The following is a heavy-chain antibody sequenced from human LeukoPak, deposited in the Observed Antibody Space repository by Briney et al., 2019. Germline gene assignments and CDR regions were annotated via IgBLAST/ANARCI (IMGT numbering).Heavy chain of an antibody. V-gene: IGHV3-74*01. CDR1: GFTFSNYW. Sequence: GSLRLSCAASGFTFSNYWMHWVRQAPGKGLVWVSRINYDGTTTGYADSVKGRLTISRDNAKNTLYLQMNSLRAEDTAVYYCARRDVFDIWGQGTMVTVSS. CDR2: INYDGTTT. J-gene: IGHJ3*02. CDR3: ARRDVFDI.